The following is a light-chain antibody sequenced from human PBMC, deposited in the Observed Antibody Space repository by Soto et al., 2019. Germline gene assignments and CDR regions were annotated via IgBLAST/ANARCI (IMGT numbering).Light chain of an antibody. Sequence: EIVLTQSPGTLSLSPGEGATLSCRASQSVPSRYLAWYQQKPGQAPRLLIYGASSRATGIPDRFSGSGSGTDFTLTISRLEPEDFAVYYCQQYDSSRTFGQGTKVEIK. J-gene: IGKJ1*01. CDR3: QQYDSSRT. CDR1: QSVPSRY. V-gene: IGKV3-20*01. CDR2: GAS.